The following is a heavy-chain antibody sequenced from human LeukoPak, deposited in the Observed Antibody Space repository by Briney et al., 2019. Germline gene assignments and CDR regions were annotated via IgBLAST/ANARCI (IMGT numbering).Heavy chain of an antibody. V-gene: IGHV3-30*02. D-gene: IGHD6-6*01. Sequence: GGSLRLSCAASGFTFSSYGMHWVRQAPGKGLEGVAFIRYDGSNKYYADSVKGRFTISRDNSKNTLYLQMNSLRAEDTAVYYCANVPAEYFQHWGQGTLVTVSS. CDR2: IRYDGSNK. J-gene: IGHJ1*01. CDR1: GFTFSSYG. CDR3: ANVPAEYFQH.